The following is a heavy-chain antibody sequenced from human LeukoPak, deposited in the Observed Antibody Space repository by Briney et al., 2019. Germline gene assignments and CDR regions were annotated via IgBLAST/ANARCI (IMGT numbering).Heavy chain of an antibody. Sequence: PGGSLRLSFAASGFTVSSNYMSWVRQAPGKGLEWVSVIYSGGSTHYADSVKGRFTISRENSKNTLYLQMNSLRAEDTAVYYCARLPYNVGAGGDYWGQGTLVTVSS. J-gene: IGHJ4*02. CDR3: ARLPYNVGAGGDY. CDR1: GFTVSSNY. V-gene: IGHV3-66*04. D-gene: IGHD1-1*01. CDR2: IYSGGST.